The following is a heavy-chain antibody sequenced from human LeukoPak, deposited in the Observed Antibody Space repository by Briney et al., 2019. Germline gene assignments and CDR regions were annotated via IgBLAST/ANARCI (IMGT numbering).Heavy chain of an antibody. J-gene: IGHJ4*02. V-gene: IGHV4-39*07. CDR1: GFTFSTYS. CDR2: IYYSGST. D-gene: IGHD2-15*01. Sequence: GSLRLSCAASGFTFSTYSMNWVRQPPEKGLEWIGSIYYSGSTSYNPSLKSRVTISIDTSKNQFSLKLSSVTAADTAVYYCARDLYCSGGSCGPRDYFDYWGQGTLVTVSS. CDR3: ARDLYCSGGSCGPRDYFDY.